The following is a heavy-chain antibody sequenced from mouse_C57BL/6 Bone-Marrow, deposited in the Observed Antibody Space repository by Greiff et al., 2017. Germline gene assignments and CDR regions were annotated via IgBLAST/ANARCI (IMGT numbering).Heavy chain of an antibody. J-gene: IGHJ2*01. CDR1: GYTFTSYW. V-gene: IGHV1-55*01. CDR2: IYPTSGRT. CDR3: ASSGPLERSFDY. Sequence: QVHVKQPGAELVKPGASVKMSCKASGYTFTSYWITWVKQRPGQGLEWIGDIYPTSGRTNYNEKFKSKAILTVDPSSNTASMQLRSLTSEDSAVFYCASSGPLERSFDYWGQGTTLTVSS. D-gene: IGHD3-1*01.